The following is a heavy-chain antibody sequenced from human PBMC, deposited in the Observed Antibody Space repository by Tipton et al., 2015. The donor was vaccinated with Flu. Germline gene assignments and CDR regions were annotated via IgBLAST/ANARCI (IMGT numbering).Heavy chain of an antibody. Sequence: QLVQSGAEVKKPGASVKVSCKASGYTFTGYYMHWVRQAPGQGLEWMGRINPNSGGTNYAQKFQGRVTMTRDTSISTAYMELSRLRSDDTAVYYCAREGSGGAKELRAGCGYWGQGTLVTVAS. V-gene: IGHV1-2*06. CDR3: AREGSGGAKELRAGCGY. CDR1: GYTFTGYY. D-gene: IGHD1-7*01. J-gene: IGHJ4*02. CDR2: INPNSGGT.